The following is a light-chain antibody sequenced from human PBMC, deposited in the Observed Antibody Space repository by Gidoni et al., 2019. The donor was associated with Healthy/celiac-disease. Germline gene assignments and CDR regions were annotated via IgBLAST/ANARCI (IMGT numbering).Light chain of an antibody. CDR2: GNS. J-gene: IGLJ2*01. CDR1: SSNIGAGYY. V-gene: IGLV1-40*01. CDR3: QSYDSSLSVV. Sequence: QSVLTPPPSVSGAPGQRVTISCPGNSSNIGAGYYVHWYQQLPGTAPKLLFYGNSNRPSGVPDRFSGSKSGTSDSLAITGLQAEDEADYYCQSYDSSLSVVFGGGTKLTVL.